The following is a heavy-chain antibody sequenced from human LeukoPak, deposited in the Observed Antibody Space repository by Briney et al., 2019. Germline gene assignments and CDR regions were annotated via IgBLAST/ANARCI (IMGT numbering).Heavy chain of an antibody. CDR3: ARLRSSTWSFDY. J-gene: IGHJ4*02. CDR2: TYYRSKWYN. V-gene: IGHV6-1*01. CDR1: GDSVSSNSVA. Sequence: SQTLSLTCAISGDSVSSNSVAWNWIRQSPSRGLEWLGRTYYRSKWYNDYAVSVKSRITVNPDTSKNQFSLQLNSVTLEDTAVYYCARLRSSTWSFDYWGQGTLVTVSS. D-gene: IGHD6-13*01.